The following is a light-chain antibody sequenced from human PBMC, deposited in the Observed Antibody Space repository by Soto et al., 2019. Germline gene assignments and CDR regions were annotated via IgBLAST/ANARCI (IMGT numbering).Light chain of an antibody. CDR2: KVS. V-gene: IGKV1-5*03. CDR1: QSFTRW. J-gene: IGKJ2*03. CDR3: QQYNSYSLC. Sequence: DIQMTQSPSTLAASVGDRVTITCRASQSFTRWLAWYQQKPGKAPKLLIYKVSNLEVGVPSRFSGTGSGTEFNFTITDLQPDDFATYYCQQYNSYSLCFGQRTKLEV.